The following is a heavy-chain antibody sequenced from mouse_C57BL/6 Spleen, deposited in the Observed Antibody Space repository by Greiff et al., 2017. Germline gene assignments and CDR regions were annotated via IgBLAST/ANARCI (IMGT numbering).Heavy chain of an antibody. CDR2: IYPRSGNT. CDR1: GYTFTSYG. J-gene: IGHJ3*01. D-gene: IGHD1-1*01. V-gene: IGHV1-81*01. Sequence: VQLQQSGAELARPGASVKLSCKASGYTFTSYGISWVKQRTGQGLEWIGEIYPRSGNTYYNEKFKGKATLTADKSSSTAYMELRSLTSEDSAVYFGARGCITTVVATDWFAYWGQGTLVTVSA. CDR3: ARGCITTVVATDWFAY.